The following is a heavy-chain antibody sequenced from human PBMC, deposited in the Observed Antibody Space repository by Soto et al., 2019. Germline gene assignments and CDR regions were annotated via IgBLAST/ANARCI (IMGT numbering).Heavy chain of an antibody. D-gene: IGHD3-22*01. J-gene: IGHJ4*02. Sequence: GGSLRLSCAASGFTFSSYAMSWVRQAPGKGLEWVSAISGSGGSTYYADSVKGRFTISRDNSKNTLYLQMNSPRAEDTAVYYCAKCPTTYYYDSSGYYYHYWGQGTLVTVSS. CDR3: AKCPTTYYYDSSGYYYHY. CDR1: GFTFSSYA. V-gene: IGHV3-23*01. CDR2: ISGSGGST.